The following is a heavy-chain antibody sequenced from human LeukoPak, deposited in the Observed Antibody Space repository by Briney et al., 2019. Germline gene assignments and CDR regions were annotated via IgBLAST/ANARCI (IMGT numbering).Heavy chain of an antibody. D-gene: IGHD1-26*01. CDR2: INPNSGGT. Sequence: ASVKVSCKASGYTFTGYYMHWVRQAPGQGLEWMGRINPNSGGTNYAQKFQGRVTMTRDTSISTAYMELSRLRSDDTAVYYCARVALVGAEYLDYWGQGTLVTVSS. J-gene: IGHJ4*02. CDR3: ARVALVGAEYLDY. CDR1: GYTFTGYY. V-gene: IGHV1-2*06.